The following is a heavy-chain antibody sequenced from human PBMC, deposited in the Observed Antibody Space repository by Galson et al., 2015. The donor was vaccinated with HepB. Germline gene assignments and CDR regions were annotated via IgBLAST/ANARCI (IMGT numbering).Heavy chain of an antibody. Sequence: SVKVSCKASGYTFTSSGISWVRQAPGQGLEWLGWISAYNCNTNYAQKLQGRVNTTTDTSTSTAYMELRSLRSDDTAVYYCARDTCTSCYPAEYFQHWGQGTLVTVSS. J-gene: IGHJ1*01. D-gene: IGHD2-2*01. V-gene: IGHV1-18*01. CDR2: ISAYNCNT. CDR1: GYTFTSSG. CDR3: ARDTCTSCYPAEYFQH.